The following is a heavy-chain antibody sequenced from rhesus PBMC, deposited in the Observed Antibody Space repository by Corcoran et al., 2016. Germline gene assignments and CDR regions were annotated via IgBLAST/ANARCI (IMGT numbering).Heavy chain of an antibody. CDR2: IDGRNGST. D-gene: IGHD3-34*01. Sequence: QVQLQESGPGLVKPSENLSLICAVSGDSISDNYWRWIRQPQGKGMEWIGYIDGRNGSTTANPSLKSRVTMSTDTSKNQFSLKLNAMPAADTAVYYCARSGVTATVYWGQGVLVTVSS. CDR3: ARSGVTATVY. J-gene: IGHJ4*01. CDR1: GDSISDNY. V-gene: IGHV4-165*02.